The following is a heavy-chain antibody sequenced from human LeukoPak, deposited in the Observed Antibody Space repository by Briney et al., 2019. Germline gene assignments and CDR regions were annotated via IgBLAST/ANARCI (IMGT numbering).Heavy chain of an antibody. D-gene: IGHD1-14*01. CDR1: VYTFTGYY. J-gene: IGHJ4*02. V-gene: IGHV1-2*02. CDR3: ARATAENDH. CDR2: INPKTGGT. Sequence: ASVKVSCKASVYTFTGYYMSWVRQAPGQGLEWMGWINPKTGGTSYAQKFQGRVTMTRDTSISTVNMELSRLTSDDTAVYYCARATAENDHWGQGTLVTVSS.